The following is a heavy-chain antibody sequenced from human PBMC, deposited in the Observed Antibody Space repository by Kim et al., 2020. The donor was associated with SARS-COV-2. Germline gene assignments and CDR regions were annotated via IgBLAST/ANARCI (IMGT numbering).Heavy chain of an antibody. V-gene: IGHV3-23*01. Sequence: GGSLRLSCAASGFTYSTSVMTWVRQAPGKGLEWVSTTGGGGGSTYYADSVKGRFTISSDSSKNTLYLQMNNLRVEDTALYYCSKGGAAAGYSSLRAFD. CDR2: TGGGGGST. J-gene: IGHJ4*01. CDR1: GFTYSTSV. CDR3: SKGGAAAGYSSLRAFD. D-gene: IGHD2-15*01.